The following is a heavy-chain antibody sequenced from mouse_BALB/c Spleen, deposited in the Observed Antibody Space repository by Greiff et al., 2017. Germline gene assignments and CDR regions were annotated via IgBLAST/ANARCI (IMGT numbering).Heavy chain of an antibody. CDR3: ARKAYYGSSYDAMDY. CDR1: GYSFTSYW. D-gene: IGHD1-1*01. V-gene: IGHV1S126*01. J-gene: IGHJ4*01. Sequence: QVQLQQSGPQLVRPGASVKISCKASGYSFTSYWMHWVKQRPGQGLEWIGMIDPSDSETRLNQKFKDKATLTVDKSSSTAYMQLSSPTSEDSAVYYCARKAYYGSSYDAMDYWGQGTSVTVSS. CDR2: IDPSDSET.